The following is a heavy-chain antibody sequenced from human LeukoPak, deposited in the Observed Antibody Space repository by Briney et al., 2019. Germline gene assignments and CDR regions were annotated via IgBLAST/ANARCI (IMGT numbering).Heavy chain of an antibody. CDR2: INEDGSWK. CDR3: TRNQN. CDR1: GFTFSSNW. Sequence: GGSLRLSCAASGFTFSSNWMSWVRQSPGKGPEWVANINEDGSWKNHVGPVEGRFTISRDNAKNSLHLQMNSLRVEDTAIYYCTRNQNWGQGTLVTVSS. J-gene: IGHJ4*02. V-gene: IGHV3-7*01.